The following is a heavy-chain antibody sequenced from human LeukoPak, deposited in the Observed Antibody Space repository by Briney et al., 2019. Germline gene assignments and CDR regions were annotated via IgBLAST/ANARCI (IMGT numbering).Heavy chain of an antibody. V-gene: IGHV3-48*04. J-gene: IGHJ5*01. CDR3: ARDNWVDC. Sequence: GGSLRLSCAASGLTFRKYSMTGVRQAPGRGLEWVSCIYISISAMYNTHSVKVRFTFSRDNAKNSLYLQMDSLKVEDTAIYYCARDNWVDCWGQGTLVTVSS. CDR1: GLTFRKYS. CDR2: IYISISAM.